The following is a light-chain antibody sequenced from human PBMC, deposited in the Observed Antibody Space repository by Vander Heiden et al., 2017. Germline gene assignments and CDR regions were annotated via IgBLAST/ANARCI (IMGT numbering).Light chain of an antibody. V-gene: IGLV2-14*01. J-gene: IGLJ2*01. CDR3: SSYTISSTVI. CDR1: SSDVGAYNS. Sequence: QSALTQPASVSGSPGQSLTISCTGTSSDVGAYNSVSWYQQHPDKAPKLLIYDVSNRPSGVSNRFFGSKSGNTASLIISGLQAEDEADYYCSSYTISSTVIFGGGTKLTVL. CDR2: DVS.